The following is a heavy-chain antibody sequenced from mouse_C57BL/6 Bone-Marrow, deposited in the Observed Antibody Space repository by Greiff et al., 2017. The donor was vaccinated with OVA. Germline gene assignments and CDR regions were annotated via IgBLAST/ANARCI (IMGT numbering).Heavy chain of an antibody. CDR3: APHYYGSSSYFDY. CDR2: IYIGNGYT. Sequence: VQLKESGAELVRPGSSVKMSCKTSGYTFTSYGINWVKQRPGQGLEWIGYIYIGNGYTEYNEKFKGKATLTSDTSSSTAYMQLSSLTSEDSAIYFCAPHYYGSSSYFDYWGQGTTLTVSS. J-gene: IGHJ2*01. D-gene: IGHD1-1*01. V-gene: IGHV1-58*01. CDR1: GYTFTSYG.